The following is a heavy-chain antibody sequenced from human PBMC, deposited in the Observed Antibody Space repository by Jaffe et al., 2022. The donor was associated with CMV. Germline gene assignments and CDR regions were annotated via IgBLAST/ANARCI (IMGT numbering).Heavy chain of an antibody. V-gene: IGHV1-8*01. D-gene: IGHD3-9*01. J-gene: IGHJ6*02. CDR2: MNPNSGNT. Sequence: QVQLVQSGAEVKKPGASVKVSCKASGYTFTSYDINWVRQATGQGLEWMGWMNPNSGNTGYAQKFQGRVTMTRNTSISTAYMELSSLRSEDTAVYYCARGDPYYDILTGYFFFGVPARKGTYYYGMDVWGQGTTVTVSS. CDR1: GYTFTSYD. CDR3: ARGDPYYDILTGYFFFGVPARKGTYYYGMDV.